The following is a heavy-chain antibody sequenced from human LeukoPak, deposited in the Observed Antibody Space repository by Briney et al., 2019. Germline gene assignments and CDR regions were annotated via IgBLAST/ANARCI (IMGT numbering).Heavy chain of an antibody. Sequence: KTSETLSLTCTVSGGSISSYYWSWIRQPPGKGLEWIGEINHSGSTNYNPSLKSRVTISVDTSKNQFSLKLSSVTAADTAVYYCARGRDLGIWGQGTMVTVSS. D-gene: IGHD3-3*01. J-gene: IGHJ3*02. CDR3: ARGRDLGI. CDR1: GGSISSYY. V-gene: IGHV4-34*01. CDR2: INHSGST.